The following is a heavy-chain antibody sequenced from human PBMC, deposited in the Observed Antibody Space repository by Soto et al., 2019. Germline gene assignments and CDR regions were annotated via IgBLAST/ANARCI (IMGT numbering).Heavy chain of an antibody. CDR1: GGSFSGYY. J-gene: IGHJ6*03. CDR2: INHSGST. D-gene: IGHD3-10*01. Sequence: SETLSLTCAVYGGSFSGYYWSWIRQPPGKGLEWIGEINHSGSTNYNPSLKSRVTISVDTSKNQFSLKLSSVTAADTAVYYCARWSGSVSYRRWGYYYYYMDVWGKGTTVTVSS. CDR3: ARWSGSVSYRRWGYYYYYMDV. V-gene: IGHV4-34*01.